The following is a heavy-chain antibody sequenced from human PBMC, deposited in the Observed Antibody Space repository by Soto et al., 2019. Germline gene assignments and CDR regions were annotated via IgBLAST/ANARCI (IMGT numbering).Heavy chain of an antibody. CDR3: ARLQTGYSSAFVDY. CDR2: IYYSGST. J-gene: IGHJ4*02. V-gene: IGHV4-59*08. Sequence: PSETLSLTCTVSGGSISSYYWSWIRQPPGKGLEWIGYIYYSGSTNYNPSLKSRVTISVDTSKNQFSLKLSSVTAADTAVYYCARLQTGYSSAFVDYWGQGTLVPVSP. D-gene: IGHD6-19*01. CDR1: GGSISSYY.